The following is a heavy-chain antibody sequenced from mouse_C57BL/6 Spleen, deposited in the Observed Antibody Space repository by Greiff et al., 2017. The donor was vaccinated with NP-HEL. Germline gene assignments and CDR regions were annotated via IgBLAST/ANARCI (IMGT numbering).Heavy chain of an antibody. CDR1: GFTFSDYY. Sequence: EVMLVESGGGLVQPGGSLKLSCAASGFTFSDYYMYWVRQTPEKRLEWVAYISNGGGSTYYPDTVKGRFTISRDNAKNTLYLQMSRLKSEDTAMYYCARRGDYDEDYAMDYWGQGTSVTVSS. J-gene: IGHJ4*01. CDR2: ISNGGGST. V-gene: IGHV5-12*01. CDR3: ARRGDYDEDYAMDY. D-gene: IGHD2-4*01.